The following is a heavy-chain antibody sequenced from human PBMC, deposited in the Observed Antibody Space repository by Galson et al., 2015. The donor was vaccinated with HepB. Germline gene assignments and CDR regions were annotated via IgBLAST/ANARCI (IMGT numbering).Heavy chain of an antibody. CDR1: GYTLTELS. V-gene: IGHV1-24*01. CDR2: FDPENNET. D-gene: IGHD3-3*01. J-gene: IGHJ4*02. Sequence: SVKVSCKVSGYTLTELSMHWVRQAPGKGLEWMGGFDPENNETVYAQKFQGRVTMTEDTSTDTGYMELRSPRSEDTALYYCATQVVDFWSGYCYWGQGTLVTVSS. CDR3: ATQVVDFWSGYCY.